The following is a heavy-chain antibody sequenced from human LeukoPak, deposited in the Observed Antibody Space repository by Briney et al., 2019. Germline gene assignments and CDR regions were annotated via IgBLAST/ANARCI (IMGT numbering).Heavy chain of an antibody. CDR1: GYTFTSYG. J-gene: IGHJ6*02. CDR2: ISAYNGNT. CDR3: ARELYYYGSGTGTYYYYGMDV. V-gene: IGHV1-18*01. Sequence: ASVKVSCKASGYTFTSYGISWVRQAPGQGLKWMGWISAYNGNTNYAQKLQGRVTMTTDTSTSTAYMELRSLRSDDTAVYYCARELYYYGSGTGTYYYYGMDVWGQGTTVTVSS. D-gene: IGHD3-10*01.